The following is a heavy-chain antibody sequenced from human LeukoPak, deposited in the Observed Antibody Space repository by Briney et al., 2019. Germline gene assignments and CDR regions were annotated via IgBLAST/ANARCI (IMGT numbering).Heavy chain of an antibody. Sequence: AGGSLRLSCAASGFTFSNFWMTWVRQAPGKGLEWVASINQDGSEKYYVDSVKGRFTISRDNTKNSLYLQLNSLRVEDTAIYNCARGRGWFAPWGQGTLVTVSS. J-gene: IGHJ5*02. CDR3: ARGRGWFAP. CDR2: INQDGSEK. CDR1: GFTFSNFW. V-gene: IGHV3-7*01.